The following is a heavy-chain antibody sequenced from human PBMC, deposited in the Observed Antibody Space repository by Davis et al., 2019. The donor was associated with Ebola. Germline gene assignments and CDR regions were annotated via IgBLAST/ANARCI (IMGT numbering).Heavy chain of an antibody. D-gene: IGHD1-26*01. CDR3: ARETGYYGSDYFDY. CDR1: GYTFTNYY. CDR2: INPNDGRT. V-gene: IGHV1-2*02. J-gene: IGHJ4*02. Sequence: ASVKVSCKASGYTFTNYYMHWVRQAPGQGLEWMGMINPNDGRTIYAQKFQGRVTMTRDTSVSTAYMELSSLRSDDTAVYYCARETGYYGSDYFDYWGQGTLVSVSS.